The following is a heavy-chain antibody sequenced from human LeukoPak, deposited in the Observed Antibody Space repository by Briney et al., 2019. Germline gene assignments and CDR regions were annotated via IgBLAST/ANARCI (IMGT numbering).Heavy chain of an antibody. CDR1: GGTFSSYA. CDR2: IIPIFGTA. CDR3: ARAFGNDSSGYYYRRYWYFDL. J-gene: IGHJ2*01. Sequence: SVKVSCKASGGTFSSYAISWVRQAPGQGLEWMGGIIPIFGTANYAQKFQGRVTITTDESTSTAYMELSSLRSEDTAVYYCARAFGNDSSGYYYRRYWYFDLWGRGTLVTVSS. D-gene: IGHD3-22*01. V-gene: IGHV1-69*05.